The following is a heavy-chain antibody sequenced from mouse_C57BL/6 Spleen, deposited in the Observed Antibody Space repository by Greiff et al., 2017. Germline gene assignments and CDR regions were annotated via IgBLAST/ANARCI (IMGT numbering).Heavy chain of an antibody. CDR1: GYAFSNSW. D-gene: IGHD1-1*01. CDR3: ARYYYGSPYAMDY. V-gene: IGHV1-82*01. Sequence: QVQLQQSGPELVKPGASVKISCKASGYAFSNSWMNWVKQRPGKGLEWIGRIYPGDGDTNYNGKFKGKATLTADKSSSTAYMQLSSLTSEDSAVYFCARYYYGSPYAMDYWGQGTSVTVSS. CDR2: IYPGDGDT. J-gene: IGHJ4*01.